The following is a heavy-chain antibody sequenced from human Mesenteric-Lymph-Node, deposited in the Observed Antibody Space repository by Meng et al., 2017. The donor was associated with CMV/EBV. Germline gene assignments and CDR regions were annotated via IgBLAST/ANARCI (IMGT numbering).Heavy chain of an antibody. CDR1: GFTVSSNY. Sequence: GESLKISCAASGFTVSSNYMSWVRQAPGKGLEWVSVIYSGGSTYYADSVKGRFTISRDNAKKSLFLQMNSLTAEDTAVYYCARGPSYCSNEVCPEWDVWGQGTTVTVSS. J-gene: IGHJ6*02. CDR2: IYSGGST. D-gene: IGHD2-8*01. CDR3: ARGPSYCSNEVCPEWDV. V-gene: IGHV3-53*01.